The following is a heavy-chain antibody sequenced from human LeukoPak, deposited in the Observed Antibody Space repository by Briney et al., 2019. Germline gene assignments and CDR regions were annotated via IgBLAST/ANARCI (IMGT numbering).Heavy chain of an antibody. CDR2: ISAYNGNT. Sequence: ASVTVSCKASGYTFTSYGISWVRQAPGQGLEWMGWISAYNGNTNYAQKLQGRVTMTTDTSTSTAYMELRSLRSDDTAVYYCARVWGIVVVPAALYCLDYWGQGTLVTVSS. J-gene: IGHJ4*02. V-gene: IGHV1-18*01. CDR3: ARVWGIVVVPAALYCLDY. D-gene: IGHD2-2*01. CDR1: GYTFTSYG.